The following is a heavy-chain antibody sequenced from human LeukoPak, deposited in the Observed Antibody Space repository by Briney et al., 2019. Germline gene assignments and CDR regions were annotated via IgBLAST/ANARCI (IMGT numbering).Heavy chain of an antibody. J-gene: IGHJ6*02. D-gene: IGHD2-15*01. V-gene: IGHV4-59*01. CDR2: IYNSGSS. Sequence: SETLSLTCFFSLISIHNYFRHWIRQPPAKGLEWIAYIYNSGSSNHNPSLKSRVTISVDTSKKQFSLELSSVTAADTAVYYCASHYCSGGTCYGRRGVHYYYGVDVWGQGTTVIVSS. CDR1: LISIHNYF. CDR3: ASHYCSGGTCYGRRGVHYYYGVDV.